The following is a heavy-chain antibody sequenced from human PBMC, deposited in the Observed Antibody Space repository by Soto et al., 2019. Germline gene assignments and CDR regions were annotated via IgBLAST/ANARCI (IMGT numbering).Heavy chain of an antibody. CDR3: ARESHDILTGPPWVWYFDL. V-gene: IGHV4-34*01. J-gene: IGHJ2*01. Sequence: QVQLQQWGAGPLRPLETLSLTCGVSGGSFSGYYWAWIRQSPGKGLEWIGEINDRGSINYNPSLKSRVSFSVDTSKNHYSLNPRSVTAADTAVYYCARESHDILTGPPWVWYFDLWGRGTLVTVSS. CDR2: INDRGSI. CDR1: GGSFSGYY. D-gene: IGHD3-9*01.